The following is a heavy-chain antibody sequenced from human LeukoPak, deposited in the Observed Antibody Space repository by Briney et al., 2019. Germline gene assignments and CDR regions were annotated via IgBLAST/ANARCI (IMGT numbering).Heavy chain of an antibody. J-gene: IGHJ4*02. CDR2: ISGSGGST. V-gene: IGHV3-23*01. Sequence: GSLRLSCAASGFTFSSYAMSWVRQAPGKGLEWVSAISGSGGSTYYADSVKGRFTISRDNSKNTLYLQMNSLRAEDTAVYYCARDQGGIQLWFRYWGQGTLVTVSS. CDR3: ARDQGGIQLWFRY. CDR1: GFTFSSYA. D-gene: IGHD5-18*01.